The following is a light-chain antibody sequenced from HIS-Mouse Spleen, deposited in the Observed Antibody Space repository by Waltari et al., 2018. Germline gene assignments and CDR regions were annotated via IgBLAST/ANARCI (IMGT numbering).Light chain of an antibody. Sequence: QSALTQPASVSGSPGQSITIPCTGTSSDVGGYNYVSWYQQHPGKAPKLMIYEVNNRPSGVSNRFSGSTSGNTASLTISGLQAEDEADYYCSSYTSSSTLWVFGGGTKLTVL. CDR1: SSDVGGYNY. J-gene: IGLJ3*02. CDR2: EVN. V-gene: IGLV2-14*01. CDR3: SSYTSSSTLWV.